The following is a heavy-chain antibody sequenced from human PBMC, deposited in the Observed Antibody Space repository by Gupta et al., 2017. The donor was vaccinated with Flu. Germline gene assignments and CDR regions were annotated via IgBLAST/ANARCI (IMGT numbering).Heavy chain of an antibody. J-gene: IGHJ4*02. CDR1: E. D-gene: IGHD4-4*01. CDR2: MNPNTGNT. V-gene: IGHV1-8*01. CDR3: AVTTDFDY. Sequence: EINWVRQATGQGLEWMGWMNPNTGNTGYAQKFQGRVTMTRNTSKSTAYMELSSLRSEDTAVYYCAVTTDFDYWGQGTLVTVSS.